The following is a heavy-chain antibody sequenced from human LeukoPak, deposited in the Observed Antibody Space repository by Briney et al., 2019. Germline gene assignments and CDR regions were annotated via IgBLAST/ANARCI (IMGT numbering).Heavy chain of an antibody. CDR2: IYPRDGST. CDR3: ARDQEGFDY. CDR1: GYTFTSNY. V-gene: IGHV1-46*01. J-gene: IGHJ4*02. Sequence: ASVKVSCMASGYTFTSNYIHWVRQAPGQGLEWMGMIYPRDGSTSYAQKFQGRVTVTRDTSASTVHMELSGLRSEDTAVYYCARDQEGFDYWGQGTLVTVSS.